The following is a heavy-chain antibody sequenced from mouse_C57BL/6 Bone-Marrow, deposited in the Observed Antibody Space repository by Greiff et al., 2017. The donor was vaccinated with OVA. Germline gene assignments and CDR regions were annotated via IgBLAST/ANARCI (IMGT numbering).Heavy chain of an antibody. Sequence: EVKVVESGTVLARPGASVKMSCKTSGYTFTSYWMHWVKQRPGQGLEWIGAIYPGHSDTSYNQKFKGKAKLTAVTSASTAYMELSSLTNEDSAVYYCTRSGGYDWYFDVWGTGTTVTVSS. CDR1: GYTFTSYW. V-gene: IGHV1-5*01. CDR2: IYPGHSDT. D-gene: IGHD2-2*01. CDR3: TRSGGYDWYFDV. J-gene: IGHJ1*03.